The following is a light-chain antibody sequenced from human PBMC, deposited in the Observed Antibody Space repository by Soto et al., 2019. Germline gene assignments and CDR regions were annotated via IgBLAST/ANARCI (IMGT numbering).Light chain of an antibody. CDR3: GTWDDSLSGVV. J-gene: IGLJ2*01. Sequence: QSVLTQPPSVSVAPGQKVTISCSGSSSNIGNNFVSWYQHLPGTAPKLLIYDNDKRPSEISDRFSASKSGTSATLGITGLQTGDEADYYCGTWDDSLSGVVFGGGTKLTVL. V-gene: IGLV1-51*01. CDR1: SSNIGNNF. CDR2: DND.